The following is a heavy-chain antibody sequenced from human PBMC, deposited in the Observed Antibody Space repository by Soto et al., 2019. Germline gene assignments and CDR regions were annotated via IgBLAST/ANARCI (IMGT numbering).Heavy chain of an antibody. V-gene: IGHV3-21*04. CDR1: GFTFSSYS. CDR3: AKAIAAPSTANYYYYYGMDV. CDR2: ISSSSSYI. D-gene: IGHD6-13*01. J-gene: IGHJ6*02. Sequence: EVQLVESGGGLVKPGGSLRLSCAASGFTFSSYSMNWVRQAPGKGLEWVSSISSSSSYIYYADSVKGRFTISRDNAKNSLYLQMNSLRDEDTAVYFCAKAIAAPSTANYYYYYGMDVWGRGTSVTVSS.